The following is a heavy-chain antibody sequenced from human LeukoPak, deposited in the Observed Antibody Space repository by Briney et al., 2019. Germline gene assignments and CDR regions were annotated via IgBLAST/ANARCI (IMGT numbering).Heavy chain of an antibody. CDR2: IWYDGSNR. J-gene: IGHJ4*02. V-gene: IGHV3-33*06. Sequence: AGGSLRLSCAASGFTFSTYAMHWVRQAPGKGLEWVAIIWYDGSNRYYADSVKGRFTISRDNSKNTLYLQVNSLRAEDTAVYYCAKDQLRXTTGSYFDYWGQGTLVTVSS. CDR1: GFTFSTYA. D-gene: IGHD4-17*01. CDR3: AKDQLRXTTGSYFDY.